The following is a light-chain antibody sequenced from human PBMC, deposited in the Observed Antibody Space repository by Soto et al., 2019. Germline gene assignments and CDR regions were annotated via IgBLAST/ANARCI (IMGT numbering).Light chain of an antibody. CDR1: ESISTW. J-gene: IGKJ5*01. V-gene: IGKV1-12*01. CDR2: TAS. CDR3: HQAISFPIT. Sequence: DIQMTQSPSSVSASVGDSVTITCRASESISTWLAWYRQKPGKAPELLIYTASNLHSGVPSRFSGRGSGTDFTLTISSLQPEDFATYCCHQAISFPITFGQGTRLEIK.